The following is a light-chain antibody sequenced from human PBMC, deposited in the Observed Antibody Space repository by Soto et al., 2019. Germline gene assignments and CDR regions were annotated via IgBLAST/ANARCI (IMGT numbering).Light chain of an antibody. CDR2: DAS. V-gene: IGKV3-20*01. CDR3: QQYHSAPRT. Sequence: EIVLTQSPGTLSLSPGERATLSCRASQRISSRYLAWYQQKPGQAPRLLIYDASSRATGIPDRVSGSGSGTDFTLTIHRLEHEDYAVYHCQQYHSAPRTFCQGTKVEIQ. J-gene: IGKJ1*01. CDR1: QRISSRY.